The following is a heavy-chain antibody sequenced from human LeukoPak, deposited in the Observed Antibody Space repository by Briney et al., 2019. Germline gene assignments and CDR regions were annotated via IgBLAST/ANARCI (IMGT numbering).Heavy chain of an antibody. CDR1: GFIFTSHW. J-gene: IGHJ4*02. D-gene: IGHD1-26*01. CDR3: VRDPRGDGSSTFGY. V-gene: IGHV3-74*01. CDR2: INGDGSRR. Sequence: GGSLRLSGAASGFIFTSHWMFWVRQVPGKGLVWVSRINGDGSRREYADSVKGRFTISRDNAKNTVYLQMNSLNAEDTGLYYCVRDPRGDGSSTFGYWGQGTLVTVSS.